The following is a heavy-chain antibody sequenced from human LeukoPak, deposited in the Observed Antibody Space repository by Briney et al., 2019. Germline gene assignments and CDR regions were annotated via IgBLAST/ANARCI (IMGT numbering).Heavy chain of an antibody. J-gene: IGHJ4*02. CDR2: ISSSGSTI. CDR1: GFTFGSYE. V-gene: IGHV3-48*03. CDR3: ARITMPTGPFDY. Sequence: PGGSLRLSCAASGFTFGSYEMNWVRQAPGKGLEWVSYISSSGSTIYYADSVKGRFTISRDNAKNSLYLQMNSLRAEDTAVYYCARITMPTGPFDYWGQGTLVTVSS. D-gene: IGHD3-10*01.